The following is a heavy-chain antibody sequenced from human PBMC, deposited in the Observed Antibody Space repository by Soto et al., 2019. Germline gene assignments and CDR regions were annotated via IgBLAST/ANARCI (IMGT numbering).Heavy chain of an antibody. CDR3: AAPSAAGRTPPDY. Sequence: ASVQVSFKASGYTFNPYIIHCLRQAPGQRFGWMAWINAGTGKTKYSQKFPGRLTVTRDTSATTAYMELSSLKSEDTTVYYCAAPSAAGRTPPDYWGQGTLVTVSS. J-gene: IGHJ4*02. CDR1: GYTFNPYI. V-gene: IGHV1-3*01. D-gene: IGHD6-13*01. CDR2: INAGTGKT.